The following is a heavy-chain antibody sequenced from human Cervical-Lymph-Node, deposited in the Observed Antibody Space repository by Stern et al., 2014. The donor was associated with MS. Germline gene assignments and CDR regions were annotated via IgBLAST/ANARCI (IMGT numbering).Heavy chain of an antibody. CDR2: LHASGAT. Sequence: QLQLQESGPGLVKPSQTLSLTCTVSGASISSGTSYWSWIRQPAGGGLEWIGRLHASGATYYKPSLKSPVNISGEPSKNQFSLNLNSVTAADTAVYYCARGHWELLGNNYFDSWGQGTLVTVSS. D-gene: IGHD1-26*01. CDR3: ARGHWELLGNNYFDS. CDR1: GASISSGTSY. J-gene: IGHJ4*02. V-gene: IGHV4-61*02.